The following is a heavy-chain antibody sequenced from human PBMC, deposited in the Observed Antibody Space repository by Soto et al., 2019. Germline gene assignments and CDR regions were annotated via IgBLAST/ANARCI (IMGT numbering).Heavy chain of an antibody. V-gene: IGHV3-23*01. CDR3: AKTIAVAGLYYFDY. Sequence: PGGSLRLSCAASGFTFGSYAMSWVRQAPGKGLEWVSAISGSGGSTYYADSVKGRFTISRDNSKNTLYLQMNSLRAEDTAVYYCAKTIAVAGLYYFDYWGQGTLVTVSS. CDR1: GFTFGSYA. CDR2: ISGSGGST. D-gene: IGHD6-19*01. J-gene: IGHJ4*02.